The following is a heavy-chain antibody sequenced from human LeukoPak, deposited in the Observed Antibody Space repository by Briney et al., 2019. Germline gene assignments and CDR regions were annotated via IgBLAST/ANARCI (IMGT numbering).Heavy chain of an antibody. CDR1: GGSIRSSSYY. V-gene: IGHV4-39*02. D-gene: IGHD5-12*01. CDR3: VRGQGAFGGYEWANWFDP. CDR2: GHYSGST. Sequence: ETLSLTCTVSGGSIRSSSYYWAWIRQPPGKGLEWIATGHYSGSTFYNPSLKSRLTLSIDTSKNLFSLQVTPVTAADTAMYYRVRGQGAFGGYEWANWFDPWGQGTLVTVSS. J-gene: IGHJ5*02.